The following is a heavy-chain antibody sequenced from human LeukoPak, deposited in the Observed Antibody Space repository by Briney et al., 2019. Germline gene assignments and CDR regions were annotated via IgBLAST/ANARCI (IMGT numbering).Heavy chain of an antibody. J-gene: IGHJ5*02. V-gene: IGHV1-46*02. CDR1: AYTFNIYL. CDR2: IDPSGGST. CDR3: ARDLGLRGVTNWLDP. Sequence: ASVKVSCKASAYTFNIYLLHWVRQAPGHGLEWMGMIDPSGGSTDYAQKFQGRVIMTRDTSTTTVYMELSSLRSEDTAVYYCARDLGLRGVTNWLDPWGQGTLVIVSS. D-gene: IGHD3-10*01.